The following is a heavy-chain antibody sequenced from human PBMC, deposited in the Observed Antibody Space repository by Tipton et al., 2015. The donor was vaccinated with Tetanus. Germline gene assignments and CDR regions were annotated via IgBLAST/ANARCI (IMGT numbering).Heavy chain of an antibody. CDR2: IHSGGNT. CDR3: NGGSTRAYFDY. V-gene: IGHV3-53*01. Sequence: GSLRLSCAASGFTVSSNYMTWVRQAPGKGLEWVSLIHSGGNTYYADSVKGRFTISRDNSKNTLYLQMNSLRAEDAAVYYCNGGSTRAYFDYWGLGTLVTVSS. J-gene: IGHJ4*02. CDR1: GFTVSSNY. D-gene: IGHD2-2*01.